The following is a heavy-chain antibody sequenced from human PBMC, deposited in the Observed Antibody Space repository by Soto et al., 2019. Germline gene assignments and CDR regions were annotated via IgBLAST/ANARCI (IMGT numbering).Heavy chain of an antibody. J-gene: IGHJ6*02. D-gene: IGHD3-10*01. V-gene: IGHV1-3*01. Sequence: ASVKVSCKASGYTFTSYAMHWVRQAPGQRLEWMGWINAGNGNTKYSQKFQGRVTITRDTSASTAYMELSSLRSEDTAVYYCARGTMVRREDYYYGMDVWGQGTTVTVS. CDR2: INAGNGNT. CDR3: ARGTMVRREDYYYGMDV. CDR1: GYTFTSYA.